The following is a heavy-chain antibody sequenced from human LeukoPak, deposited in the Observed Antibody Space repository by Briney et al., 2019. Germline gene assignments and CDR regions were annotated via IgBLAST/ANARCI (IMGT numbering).Heavy chain of an antibody. Sequence: GGSLRLSCAAPGFTVSSNYMSWVRQAPGKGLEWVSVIYSGGSTYYADSVKGRFTISRDNSKNTLYLQMNSLRAEDTAVYYCARDREGYYGSGSYVYWGQGTLVTVSS. J-gene: IGHJ4*02. CDR3: ARDREGYYGSGSYVY. V-gene: IGHV3-66*02. D-gene: IGHD3-10*01. CDR1: GFTVSSNY. CDR2: IYSGGST.